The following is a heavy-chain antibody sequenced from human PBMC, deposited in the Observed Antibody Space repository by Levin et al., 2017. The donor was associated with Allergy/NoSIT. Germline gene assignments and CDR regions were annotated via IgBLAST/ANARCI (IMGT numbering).Heavy chain of an antibody. J-gene: IGHJ6*02. D-gene: IGHD6-6*01. CDR3: ARGAARPIYYYAMDV. V-gene: IGHV3-30-3*01. CDR1: RFTFSSYA. Sequence: GGSLRLSCAASRFTFSSYAMHWVRQAPGKGLEWVAVISYDESIKYYADSVKGRFTISRDNSKNTLYLQMNSLRAEDMAVYYCARGAARPIYYYAMDVWGQGTTVTVSS. CDR2: ISYDESIK.